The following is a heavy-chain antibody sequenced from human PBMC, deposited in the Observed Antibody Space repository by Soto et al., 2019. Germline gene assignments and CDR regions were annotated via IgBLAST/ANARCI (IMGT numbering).Heavy chain of an antibody. D-gene: IGHD4-17*01. CDR3: ARVDTVTSAMDV. J-gene: IGHJ6*02. Sequence: QVQLQESGPGLVKPSQTLSLTCTVSGGSISSGGYYWSCLRQHTGKGLEWIGYIYYSGSTYYNPSLKSRVTISVDTSKSQFSLKLSSVTAADTAVYYCARVDTVTSAMDVWGQGTTVTVSS. CDR2: IYYSGST. V-gene: IGHV4-31*03. CDR1: GGSISSGGYY.